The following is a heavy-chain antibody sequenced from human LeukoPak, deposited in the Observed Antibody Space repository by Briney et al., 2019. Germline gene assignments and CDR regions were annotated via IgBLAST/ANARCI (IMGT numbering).Heavy chain of an antibody. CDR2: ISYSGST. CDR3: ARDYDAGNAFDY. V-gene: IGHV4-30-4*01. CDR1: GGSISSANYY. Sequence: SQTLSLTCTVSGGSISSANYYWSWIRQPQGKGLEWIGYISYSGSTYYNPSLKSRVAISADTSKNQFSLKLSSVTAADTAVYYCARDYDAGNAFDYWGQGTLVTVSS. D-gene: IGHD4-23*01. J-gene: IGHJ4*02.